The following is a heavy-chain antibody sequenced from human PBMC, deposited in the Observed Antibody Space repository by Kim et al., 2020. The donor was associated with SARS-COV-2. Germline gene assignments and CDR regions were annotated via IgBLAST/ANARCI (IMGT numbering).Heavy chain of an antibody. D-gene: IGHD3-10*01. Sequence: GGSLRLSCAASGFTFSSYSMNWVRQAPGKGLEWVSSISSSSSYIYYADSVKGRFTISRDNAKNSLYLQMNSLRAEDTAVYYCARDLGMRGYYYYYGMDVWGQGTTVTVSS. J-gene: IGHJ6*02. CDR3: ARDLGMRGYYYYYGMDV. V-gene: IGHV3-21*01. CDR1: GFTFSSYS. CDR2: ISSSSSYI.